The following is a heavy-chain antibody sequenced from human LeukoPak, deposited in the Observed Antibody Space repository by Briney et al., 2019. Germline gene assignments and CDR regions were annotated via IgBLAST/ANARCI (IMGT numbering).Heavy chain of an antibody. J-gene: IGHJ6*04. CDR3: AELGITMIGGV. Sequence: GGSLRLSCAASGFTFSSYGMSWVRQAPGKGLEWVSYISSSGSTIYYADSVKGRFTISRDNAKNPLYLQMNSLRAEDTAVYYCAELGITMIGGVWGKGTTVTISS. CDR2: ISSSGSTI. CDR1: GFTFSSYG. D-gene: IGHD3-10*02. V-gene: IGHV3-48*04.